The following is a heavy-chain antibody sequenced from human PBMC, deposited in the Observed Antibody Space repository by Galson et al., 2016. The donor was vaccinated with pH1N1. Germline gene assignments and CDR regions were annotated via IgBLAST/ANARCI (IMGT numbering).Heavy chain of an antibody. V-gene: IGHV1-69*13. CDR2: IIPIFGTA. CDR3: ARYDYGDYVGYFDT. J-gene: IGHJ4*02. CDR1: GGTFSSYG. D-gene: IGHD4-17*01. Sequence: SVKVSCKASGGTFSSYGISWVRQAPGQGLEWMGGIIPIFGTANYAQNFQGRVTITADESTSTAYMELSSLRSEDTAVYYCARYDYGDYVGYFDTWGQGTLVTGSS.